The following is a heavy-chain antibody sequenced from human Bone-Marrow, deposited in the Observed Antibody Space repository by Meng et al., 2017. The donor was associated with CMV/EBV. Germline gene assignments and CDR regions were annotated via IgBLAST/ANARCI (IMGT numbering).Heavy chain of an antibody. CDR2: ITNGGIT. D-gene: IGHD1-26*01. CDR1: GSTLSGYN. J-gene: IGHJ5*02. Sequence: GESLKISCVASGSTLSGYNMHWVRQAPGKGLMWVARITNGGITVYAEAVKGRFTISRDDATSTLYLQMTSLRADDTAVYYCARDGSYNLDLCGQGTLVTVSS. CDR3: ARDGSYNLDL. V-gene: IGHV3-74*01.